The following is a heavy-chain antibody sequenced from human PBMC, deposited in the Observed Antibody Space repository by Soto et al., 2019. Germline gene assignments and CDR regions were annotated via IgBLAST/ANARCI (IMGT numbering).Heavy chain of an antibody. CDR2: ISGNGGT. CDR3: EKDAPGSGWLSAY. Sequence: PGGSLRLSGAASGFTFRIYAMSWVRQAPGKGLEWVSTISGNGGTSYADFVRGRFTISRDNSKNTLYLQMNSLRAEDTAVYYCEKDAPGSGWLSAYWGQGTLVTVSS. D-gene: IGHD3-22*01. V-gene: IGHV3-23*01. J-gene: IGHJ4*02. CDR1: GFTFRIYA.